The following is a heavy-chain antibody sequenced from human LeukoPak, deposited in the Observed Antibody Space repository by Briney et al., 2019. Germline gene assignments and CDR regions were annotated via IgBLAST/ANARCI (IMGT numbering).Heavy chain of an antibody. V-gene: IGHV3-21*01. D-gene: IGHD6-13*01. CDR2: ISSGSDYI. CDR3: GREYCSRTNYYGTDV. Sequence: GGSLRLSCAAAGFNFSSYNMTWVRQAPGKGLEWLSSISSGSDYIYYADSVKGRFTISRDNTKKSLYLQMTSLRAEDAAVYDYGREYCSRTNYYGTDVWGQGTTVTVSS. CDR1: GFNFSSYN. J-gene: IGHJ6*02.